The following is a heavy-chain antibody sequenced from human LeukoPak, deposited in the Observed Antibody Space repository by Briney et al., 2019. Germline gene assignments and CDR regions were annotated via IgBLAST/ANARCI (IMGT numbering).Heavy chain of an antibody. D-gene: IGHD6-13*01. J-gene: IGHJ4*02. Sequence: QPGGSLRLSCAASGFTLSSYWMSWVRQAPGKGRERVANKKQDGSEKYCVDYVKGRFTISRDNAKNSLYLQMNSLRAEDTAVYYCARDLGAEAAGKAGGFDYWGQGTLVTVSS. V-gene: IGHV3-7*01. CDR3: ARDLGAEAAGKAGGFDY. CDR1: GFTLSSYW. CDR2: KKQDGSEK.